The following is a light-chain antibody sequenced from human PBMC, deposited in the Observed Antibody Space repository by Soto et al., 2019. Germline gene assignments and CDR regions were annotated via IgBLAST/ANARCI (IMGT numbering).Light chain of an antibody. CDR3: QQYGRSPYT. CDR2: GAS. J-gene: IGKJ2*01. CDR1: ESVSSNY. Sequence: EFVLTQSPATLSLSPGERATLSCRASESVSSNYLAWYQQKPGQAPRLLIYGASSRATDIPARFSGSGSGTDFILTISRLEPEDFAVYYCQQYGRSPYTFGQGTKLEIK. V-gene: IGKV3-20*01.